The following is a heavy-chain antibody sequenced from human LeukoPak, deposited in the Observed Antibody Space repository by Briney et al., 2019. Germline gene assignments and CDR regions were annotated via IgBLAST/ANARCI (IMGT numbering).Heavy chain of an antibody. J-gene: IGHJ6*04. CDR2: INSDSTYI. CDR3: AELGITMIGGV. D-gene: IGHD3-10*02. Sequence: GGSLRLSCAASGFTFSSYAMSWVRQAPGKGLEWVSSINSDSTYIYSADSVKGRFTISRDNSKNTLYLQMNSLRAEDTAVYYCAELGITMIGGVWGKGTTVTISS. V-gene: IGHV3-21*01. CDR1: GFTFSSYA.